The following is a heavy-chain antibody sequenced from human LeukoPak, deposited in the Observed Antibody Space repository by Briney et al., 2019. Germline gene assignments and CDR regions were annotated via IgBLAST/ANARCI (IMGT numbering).Heavy chain of an antibody. V-gene: IGHV4-59*01. D-gene: IGHD3-3*01. CDR2: IYYSGST. Sequence: PSETLSLTCTVSGGSISSYYRSWIRQPPGKGLEWIGYIYYSGSTNYNPSLKSRVTISVDTSKNQFSLKLSSVTAADTAVYYCARTGYYDFWSGYQDNWGQGTLVTVSS. J-gene: IGHJ4*02. CDR1: GGSISSYY. CDR3: ARTGYYDFWSGYQDN.